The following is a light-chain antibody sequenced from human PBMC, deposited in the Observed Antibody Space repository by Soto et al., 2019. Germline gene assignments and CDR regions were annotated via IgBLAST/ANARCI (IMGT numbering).Light chain of an antibody. CDR3: CSYAGSYVV. Sequence: QSALTQPRSMSGSPGQSVTISCTGTSSDVGGYNYVSWHQQHPGKAPKLMIYDVSKRPSGVPDRFSGSKSGNTASLTISGLQAEDEADYYCCSYAGSYVVFGGGTQLTVL. V-gene: IGLV2-11*01. CDR1: SSDVGGYNY. CDR2: DVS. J-gene: IGLJ2*01.